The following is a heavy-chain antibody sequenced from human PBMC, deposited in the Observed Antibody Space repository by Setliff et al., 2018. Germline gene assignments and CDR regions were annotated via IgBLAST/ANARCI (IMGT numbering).Heavy chain of an antibody. CDR2: INQSGST. J-gene: IGHJ4*02. CDR1: GGSFSGYH. CDR3: RFWSSYYKNDY. V-gene: IGHV4-34*01. Sequence: SETLSLTCAVYGGSFSGYHWGWIRQSPGKRPEWIAEINQSGSTNYNPSLNSRVSVSVDTPTNQFSLKVFSVTAADTAVYYCRFWSSYYKNDYWAQGTLVTVSS. D-gene: IGHD3-3*01.